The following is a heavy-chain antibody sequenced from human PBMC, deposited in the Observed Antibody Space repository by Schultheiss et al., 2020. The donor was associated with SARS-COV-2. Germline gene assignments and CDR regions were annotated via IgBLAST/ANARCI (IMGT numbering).Heavy chain of an antibody. D-gene: IGHD2-15*01. CDR3: ARDLGYCSGGSCRYDFDY. CDR1: GYTFTGYY. Sequence: ASVKVSCKASGYTFTGYYMHWVRQAPGQGLEWMGWINPNSGGTNYAQKFQGRVTMTRNTSISTAYMELSSLRSEDTAVYYCARDLGYCSGGSCRYDFDYWGQGTLVTVSS. CDR2: INPNSGGT. J-gene: IGHJ4*02. V-gene: IGHV1-2*02.